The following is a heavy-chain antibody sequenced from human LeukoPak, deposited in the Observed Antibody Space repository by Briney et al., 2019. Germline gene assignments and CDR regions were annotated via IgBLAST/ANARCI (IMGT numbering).Heavy chain of an antibody. V-gene: IGHV1-46*01. CDR1: GYTFTSNY. Sequence: ASVKVSCKAFGYTFTSNYMHWVRQAPGQGPEWMGVISPSGGSTTYAQKFQGRVTLTRDMSTSTDYLELSSLRSEDTAVYYCARKRNYYDILTGYYLASSFDIWGQGTMVTVSS. CDR3: ARKRNYYDILTGYYLASSFDI. J-gene: IGHJ3*02. CDR2: ISPSGGST. D-gene: IGHD3-9*01.